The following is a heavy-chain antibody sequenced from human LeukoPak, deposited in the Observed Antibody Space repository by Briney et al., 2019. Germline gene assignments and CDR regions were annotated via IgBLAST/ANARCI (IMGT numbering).Heavy chain of an antibody. D-gene: IGHD3-22*01. CDR2: ISSSSSYI. CDR3: ARDDSSGYPDY. J-gene: IGHJ4*02. V-gene: IGHV3-21*01. Sequence: PGGSLRLSCAASGFTFDDYAMNWVRQAPGKGLEWVSSISSSSSYIYYADSVKGRFTISRDNAKNSLYLQMNSLRAEDTAVYYCARDDSSGYPDYWGQGTLVTVSS. CDR1: GFTFDDYA.